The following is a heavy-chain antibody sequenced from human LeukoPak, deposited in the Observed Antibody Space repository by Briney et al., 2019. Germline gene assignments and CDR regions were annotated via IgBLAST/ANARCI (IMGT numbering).Heavy chain of an antibody. J-gene: IGHJ4*02. CDR1: GFTFSNNF. V-gene: IGHV3-74*01. CDR2: INSDGSGT. D-gene: IGHD2/OR15-2a*01. Sequence: GGSLRLSCAASGFTFSNNFMHWVRQAPGKGLVWVSRINSDGSGTKYADSVKGRFTISRDNAKNTLYLQMNNLRVEDTAIYYCAKTTGSTFEYWGQGTLVTVSS. CDR3: AKTTGSTFEY.